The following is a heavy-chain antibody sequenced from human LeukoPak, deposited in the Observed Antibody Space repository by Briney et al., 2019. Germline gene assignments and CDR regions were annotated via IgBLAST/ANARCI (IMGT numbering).Heavy chain of an antibody. CDR3: ARYVPVKTGPTRASFDY. V-gene: IGHV4-34*01. CDR2: MNHSGST. CDR1: GGSFSGYH. D-gene: IGHD1-1*01. J-gene: IGHJ4*02. Sequence: SETLSLTCAVYGGSFSGYHWSWIRQPPGKGPEWIGEMNHSGSTNYNPSLKSRVTMSIDTSKSQFSLSLRSVTAADTAVYFCARYVPVKTGPTRASFDYWGQGILVTVSS.